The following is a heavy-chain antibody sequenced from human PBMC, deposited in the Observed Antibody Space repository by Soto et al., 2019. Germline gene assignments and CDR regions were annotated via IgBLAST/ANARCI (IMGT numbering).Heavy chain of an antibody. D-gene: IGHD3-16*01. V-gene: IGHV4-59*01. CDR3: ARRYGGNFDY. J-gene: IGHJ4*02. CDR1: GGSISSYY. Sequence: PSETLSLTCTVSGGSISSYYGSWIRPPPGKGLEWIGYIYYSGSTNYNPSLKSRVTISVDTSKNQFSLKLSSVTAADTAVYYCARRYGGNFDYWGQGTLVTVSS. CDR2: IYYSGST.